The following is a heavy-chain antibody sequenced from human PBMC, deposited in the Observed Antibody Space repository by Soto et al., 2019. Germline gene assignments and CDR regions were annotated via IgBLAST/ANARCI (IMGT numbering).Heavy chain of an antibody. V-gene: IGHV4-59*08. Sequence: QVQLQESGPGLVKPSETLSLICTVSGGSISSYYWSWIRQSPGKGLEWIGCIYYSGSTNYNPSLKSRVTISVDTSKNQFSVRLSSVTAADTAVYYCARGPWYYDGGGYSPFDFWGQGALVTVSS. CDR2: IYYSGST. D-gene: IGHD3-22*01. CDR1: GGSISSYY. CDR3: ARGPWYYDGGGYSPFDF. J-gene: IGHJ4*02.